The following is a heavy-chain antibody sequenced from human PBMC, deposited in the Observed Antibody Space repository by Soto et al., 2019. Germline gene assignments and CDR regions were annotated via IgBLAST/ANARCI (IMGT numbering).Heavy chain of an antibody. CDR1: GGSISSGGYY. D-gene: IGHD4-17*01. Sequence: QVQLQESGPGLVKPSQTLSLTCTVSGGSISSGGYYWSWIRQHPGKGLEWIGYIYYSGSTYYNPSLKSRVTISVDTSKNQFSLKLSSVTAADRAVYYCARDNVNPYGDYVFDYWGQGTLVTLSS. CDR2: IYYSGST. V-gene: IGHV4-31*03. J-gene: IGHJ4*02. CDR3: ARDNVNPYGDYVFDY.